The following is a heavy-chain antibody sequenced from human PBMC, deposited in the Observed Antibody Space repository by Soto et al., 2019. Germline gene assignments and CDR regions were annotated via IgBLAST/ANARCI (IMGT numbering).Heavy chain of an antibody. CDR1: GFTFSTYG. CDR2: LLAATNKD. V-gene: IGHV3-30*18. Sequence: PGGSLRLSCAASGFTFSTYGFHWVRQAPGKAPEWVAGLLAATNKDYYADPVKGRFTISRDNSKNIFYLQMNSLRDEDTAIYFCAKDDGQGYWGQGTLVTVSS. CDR3: AKDDGQGY. J-gene: IGHJ4*02.